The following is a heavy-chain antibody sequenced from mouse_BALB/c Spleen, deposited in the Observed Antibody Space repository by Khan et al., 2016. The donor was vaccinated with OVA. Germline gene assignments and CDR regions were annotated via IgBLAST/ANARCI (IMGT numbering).Heavy chain of an antibody. J-gene: IGHJ3*01. CDR1: GYTFTDYV. CDR3: ARAGWDVLAY. Sequence: QVRLQQSGPELVKPGASVKMSCKASGYTFTDYVMNWVKQRNGQGLEWIGQIYPGSDSTYYNEKFKGKATLTADRSSSTAYMQLSNLTSEDSAVYGGARAGWDVLAYWGQGTLVTVSA. D-gene: IGHD4-1*01. CDR2: IYPGSDST. V-gene: IGHV1-77*01.